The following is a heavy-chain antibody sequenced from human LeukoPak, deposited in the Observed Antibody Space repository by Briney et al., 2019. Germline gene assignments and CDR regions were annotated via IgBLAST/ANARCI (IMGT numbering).Heavy chain of an antibody. CDR1: GFTFSSYS. D-gene: IGHD3-22*01. V-gene: IGHV3-21*04. CDR2: ISSSSSYI. J-gene: IGHJ4*02. Sequence: GGSLRLSCAASGFTFSSYSMNWVRRSPGKGLEWVSSISSSSSYIYYVDSVKGRFTISRDNAKNSLYLQMNSLRAEDTAVYYCAKDLARITMIVVGNTIDYWGQGTLVTVSS. CDR3: AKDLARITMIVVGNTIDY.